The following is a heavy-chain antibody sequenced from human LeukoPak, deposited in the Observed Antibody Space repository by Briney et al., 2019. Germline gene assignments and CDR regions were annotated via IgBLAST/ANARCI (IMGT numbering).Heavy chain of an antibody. J-gene: IGHJ6*02. CDR2: IYSGGST. V-gene: IGHV3-66*01. Sequence: GGSLRLSCAASGFTVSSNYMSWVRQAPGKGLEWVSVIYSGGSTYYADSVKGRFTISRDNSKNTLYLQMNSLRAEDTAVYYCARDATYYDILTGYKRADGMDVWGQGTTVTVS. CDR3: ARDATYYDILTGYKRADGMDV. D-gene: IGHD3-9*01. CDR1: GFTVSSNY.